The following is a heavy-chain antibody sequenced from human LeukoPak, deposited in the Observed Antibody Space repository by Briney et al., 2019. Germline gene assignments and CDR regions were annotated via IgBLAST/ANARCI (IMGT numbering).Heavy chain of an antibody. V-gene: IGHV4-39*01. CDR3: ATEGAYCSSTSCNDY. CDR1: GGSISSSSYC. J-gene: IGHJ4*02. CDR2: IYYSGST. D-gene: IGHD2-2*01. Sequence: PSETLSLTCTVSGGSISSSSYCWGWIRQPPGKGLEWIGSIYYSGSTYYNPSLKSRVTISVDTSKNQFSLKLSSVTAADTAVYYCATEGAYCSSTSCNDYWGQGTLVTVSS.